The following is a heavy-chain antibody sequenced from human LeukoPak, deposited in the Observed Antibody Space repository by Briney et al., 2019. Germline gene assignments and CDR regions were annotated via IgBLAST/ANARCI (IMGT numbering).Heavy chain of an antibody. CDR1: GFTFSNYE. D-gene: IGHD2-8*01. J-gene: IGHJ4*02. CDR2: ISGSGGST. CDR3: AKGSLMVYAITSIYFDY. Sequence: GGSLRLSCAASGFTFSNYEMNWVRQAPGKGLEWVSAISGSGGSTYYADSVKGRFTISRDNSKNTLYLQMNSLRAEDTAVYYCAKGSLMVYAITSIYFDYWGQGTLVTVSS. V-gene: IGHV3-23*01.